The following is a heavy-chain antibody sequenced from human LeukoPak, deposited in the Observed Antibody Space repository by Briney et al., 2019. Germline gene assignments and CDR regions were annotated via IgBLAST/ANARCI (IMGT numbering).Heavy chain of an antibody. V-gene: IGHV3-74*01. CDR1: GFTFSNYW. Sequence: PGGSLRLSCAASGFTFSNYWMHWVRQAPGQGLVWVSRISSDGSGTSYADSVKGRFTISRDNARNTLYLQMNSLRAEDTAVYFCARVQLTYYDSSGYPFWGQGTMVTVSS. CDR3: ARVQLTYYDSSGYPF. J-gene: IGHJ3*01. D-gene: IGHD3-22*01. CDR2: ISSDGSGT.